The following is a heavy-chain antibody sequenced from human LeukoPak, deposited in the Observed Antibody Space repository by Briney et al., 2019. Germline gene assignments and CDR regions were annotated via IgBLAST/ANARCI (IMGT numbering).Heavy chain of an antibody. CDR3: ALGLVTDY. D-gene: IGHD3-9*01. V-gene: IGHV3-74*01. CDR2: INSDASST. CDR1: GFAFSSFR. Sequence: GGSLRLSCAASGFAFSSFRMHWVRQAPGKGLVWVSHINSDASSTSYADSVKGRFTISRDNSKNTLYLQMNSLRVEDTAVYYCALGLVTDYWGQGTLVTVSS. J-gene: IGHJ4*02.